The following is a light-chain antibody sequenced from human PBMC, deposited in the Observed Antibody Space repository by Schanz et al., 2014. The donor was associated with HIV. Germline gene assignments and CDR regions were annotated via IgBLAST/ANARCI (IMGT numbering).Light chain of an antibody. J-gene: IGKJ2*01. CDR3: QQYTDWPPST. CDR1: QSINHN. V-gene: IGKV3-15*01. Sequence: EIVMTQSPATLSVSPGERATLSCRASQSINHNLAWYQHKPGQAPRLLIYDAFTRATGVPVRFSGSGSGTDFTLTISGLQSEDFAVYYCQQYTDWPPSTFGQGTKLEIK. CDR2: DAF.